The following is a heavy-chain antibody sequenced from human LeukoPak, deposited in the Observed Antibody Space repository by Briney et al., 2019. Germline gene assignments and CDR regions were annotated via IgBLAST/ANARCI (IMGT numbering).Heavy chain of an antibody. CDR2: ISGSGGST. V-gene: IGHV3-23*01. CDR3: AKRIYDFWSGYYRRAENHFDY. J-gene: IGHJ4*02. Sequence: GGSLRLSCAASGFTFSSYAMSWVRQTPGKGLEWVSAISGSGGSTYYADSVKGRFTISRDNSKNTLYLQMNSLRAEDTAVYYCAKRIYDFWSGYYRRAENHFDYWGQGTLVTVSS. CDR1: GFTFSSYA. D-gene: IGHD3-3*01.